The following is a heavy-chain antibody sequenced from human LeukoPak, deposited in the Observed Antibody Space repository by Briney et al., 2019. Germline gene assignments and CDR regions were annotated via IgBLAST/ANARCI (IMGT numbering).Heavy chain of an antibody. D-gene: IGHD1-20*01. J-gene: IGHJ6*03. CDR1: GFTFSSYS. V-gene: IGHV3-21*01. Sequence: GGSLRLSCAASGFTFSSYSMNWVRQAPGKGLEWVSSISSSSSYIYYADSVKGRFTISRDNAKNSLYLQMNSLRAEDTAVYYCARARNWNYYYYYMDVWGKGTTVTVSS. CDR2: ISSSSSYI. CDR3: ARARNWNYYYYYMDV.